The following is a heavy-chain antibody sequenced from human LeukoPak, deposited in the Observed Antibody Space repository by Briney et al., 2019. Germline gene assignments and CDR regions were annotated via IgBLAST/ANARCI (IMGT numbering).Heavy chain of an antibody. CDR1: GGSFSGYY. J-gene: IGHJ4*02. Sequence: PSETLSLTCAVYGGSFSGYYWSWIRQPPGKGLEWIGEINHSGSTNYNPSLKSRATISVDTSKNQFSLKLSSVTAADTAVYYCARGPVTGGRFHVVVVPAAIYFDYWGQGTLVTVSS. D-gene: IGHD2-2*02. V-gene: IGHV4-34*01. CDR3: ARGPVTGGRFHVVVVPAAIYFDY. CDR2: INHSGST.